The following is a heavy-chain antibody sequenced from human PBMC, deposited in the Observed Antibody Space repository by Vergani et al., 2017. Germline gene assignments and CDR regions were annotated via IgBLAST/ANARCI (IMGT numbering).Heavy chain of an antibody. CDR2: IYNSGNG. V-gene: IGHV4-39*01. CDR1: GDSIISRSYY. Sequence: QMQLQESGPGLVKASETLSLTCTVSGDSIISRSYYWGWIRQPPGKGLEWIGSIYNSGNGDSSSSLKSRVTISADTSKNQFSLRLTSVTAADTAVYYWASGKYYSDSTSRFRGRYFDVGGRGTLVTVPS. CDR3: ASGKYYSDSTSRFRGRYFDV. D-gene: IGHD3-16*01. J-gene: IGHJ2*01.